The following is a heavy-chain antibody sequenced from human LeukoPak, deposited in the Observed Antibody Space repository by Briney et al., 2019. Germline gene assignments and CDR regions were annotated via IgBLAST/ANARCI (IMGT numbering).Heavy chain of an antibody. D-gene: IGHD2-2*01. CDR1: GGSISSYY. Sequence: SETLSLTCTVSGGSISSYYWSWIREPPGKGLEWIGYIYDSGSTNYNPSLKSRVTISVDTSKSQISLKLSSVTAADTAVYYCAREIVVPAAMRGYYYYYGMDVWGQGTTVTVSS. CDR2: IYDSGST. J-gene: IGHJ6*02. V-gene: IGHV4-59*01. CDR3: AREIVVPAAMRGYYYYYGMDV.